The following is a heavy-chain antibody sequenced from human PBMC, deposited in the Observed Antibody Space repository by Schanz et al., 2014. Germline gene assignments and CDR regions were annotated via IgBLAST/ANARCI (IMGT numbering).Heavy chain of an antibody. CDR1: GFIFSAYT. Sequence: EVQLVESGGGLVKPGESLRLSCAASGFIFSAYTMNWVRQAPGKGLEWVSSISSSSSYISYADSVKGRFTISRDNAKNSLYLQMNSLTAEDTAVYSCARPSDSSWYMDVWGKGTTVTVSS. D-gene: IGHD2-21*02. V-gene: IGHV3-21*01. CDR3: ARPSDSSWYMDV. CDR2: ISSSSSYI. J-gene: IGHJ6*03.